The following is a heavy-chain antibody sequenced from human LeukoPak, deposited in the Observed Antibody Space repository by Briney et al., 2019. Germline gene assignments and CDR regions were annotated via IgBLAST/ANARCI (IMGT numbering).Heavy chain of an antibody. V-gene: IGHV1-69*05. J-gene: IGHJ2*01. Sequence: SVKVSCKASGGTFSSYAISWVRQAPGQGLEWMGRIIPIFGTANYAQKFQGRVTITTDESTSTAYMELSSLRSEDTAVYYCARGGYCGGDCYSSYFDLWGRGTLVTVSS. D-gene: IGHD2-21*02. CDR2: IIPIFGTA. CDR1: GGTFSSYA. CDR3: ARGGYCGGDCYSSYFDL.